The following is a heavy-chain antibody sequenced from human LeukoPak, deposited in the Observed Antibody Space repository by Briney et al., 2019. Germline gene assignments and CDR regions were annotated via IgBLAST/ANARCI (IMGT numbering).Heavy chain of an antibody. V-gene: IGHV3-53*01. CDR3: AKGQTVFYCSGGSCYSDY. CDR1: GFSVSSNY. Sequence: PGGSLRLSCAVSGFSVSSNYMSWVRQAPGKGLEWVSVIYSGGGIYYADSVKGRFTISRDNSKNTLYLQMNSLRAEDTAVYYCAKGQTVFYCSGGSCYSDYWGQGTLVTVSS. J-gene: IGHJ4*02. CDR2: IYSGGGI. D-gene: IGHD2-15*01.